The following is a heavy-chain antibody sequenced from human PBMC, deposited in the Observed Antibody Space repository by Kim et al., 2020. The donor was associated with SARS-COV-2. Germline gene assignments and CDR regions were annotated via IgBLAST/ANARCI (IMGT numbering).Heavy chain of an antibody. CDR1: GFTFNTYG. V-gene: IGHV3-30*18. D-gene: IGHD3-3*01. J-gene: IGHJ5*02. CDR2: ISFDGINK. CDR3: AKDSGGLYYDFWSGSNWFDP. Sequence: GGSLRLSCAASGFTFNTYGMHWVRQAPGKGLEWLAVISFDGINKYYADSVKGRFTISRDNSKNTLYLQMNNLSVDDTAVYYCAKDSGGLYYDFWSGSNWFDPWGQGTLVTVSS.